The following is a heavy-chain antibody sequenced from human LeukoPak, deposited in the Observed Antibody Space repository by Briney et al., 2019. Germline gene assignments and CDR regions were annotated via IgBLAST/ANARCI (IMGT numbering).Heavy chain of an antibody. Sequence: GGSLRLSCAASGFTVTNAWMHWVRQVPGKGLEWVGRMKSESGGGATDYAAPVKGRFTISRDDSKNMLYLQMNRLKTEDTAVYYCTTRAPDGLVPRWGQGTLVTVSS. J-gene: IGHJ4*02. CDR1: GFTVTNAW. V-gene: IGHV3-15*07. CDR3: TTRAPDGLVPR. CDR2: MKSESGGGAT. D-gene: IGHD3/OR15-3a*01.